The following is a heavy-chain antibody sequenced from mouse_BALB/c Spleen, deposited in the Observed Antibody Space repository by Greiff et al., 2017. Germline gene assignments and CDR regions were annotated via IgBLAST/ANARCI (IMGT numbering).Heavy chain of an antibody. CDR2: ISSGGSYT. J-gene: IGHJ3*01. Sequence: EVQRVESGGGLVKPGGSLKLSCAASGFTFSSYTMSWVRQTPEKRLEWVATISSGGSYTYYPDSVKGRFTISRDNAKNTLYLQMSSLKSEDTAMYYCTRDYYGSRTPFAYWGQGTLVTVSA. CDR3: TRDYYGSRTPFAY. D-gene: IGHD1-1*01. CDR1: GFTFSSYT. V-gene: IGHV5-6-4*01.